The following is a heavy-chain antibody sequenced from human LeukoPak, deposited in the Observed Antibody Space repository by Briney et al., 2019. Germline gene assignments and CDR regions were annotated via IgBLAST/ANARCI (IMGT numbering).Heavy chain of an antibody. Sequence: GGSLRLSCAASGFTFSSYAMSWVRQAPGKGLDWVSTISNSGGGTYYADSVKGRFTISRDTSKNTLYLQMNSLRAEDTALYYCAKQWTAYYMDVWGKGTTVTVSS. CDR3: AKQWTAYYMDV. CDR2: ISNSGGGT. D-gene: IGHD6-19*01. CDR1: GFTFSSYA. V-gene: IGHV3-23*01. J-gene: IGHJ6*03.